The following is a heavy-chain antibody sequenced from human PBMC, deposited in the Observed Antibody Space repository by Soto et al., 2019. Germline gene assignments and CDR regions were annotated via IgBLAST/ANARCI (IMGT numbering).Heavy chain of an antibody. D-gene: IGHD3-3*01. Sequence: EVQLLESGGGLAQPGGSLRLSCEVSGFTFRKYVMTWVRQAPGKGLEWVSSLSSTGGSTYYADSVKGRFTVSRDNSKNTPWLEMNSLRAEDTAIYYCAKDQGILEWIPQGGLDVWGPGTTVAVSS. V-gene: IGHV3-23*01. CDR1: GFTFRKYV. J-gene: IGHJ6*02. CDR2: LSSTGGST. CDR3: AKDQGILEWIPQGGLDV.